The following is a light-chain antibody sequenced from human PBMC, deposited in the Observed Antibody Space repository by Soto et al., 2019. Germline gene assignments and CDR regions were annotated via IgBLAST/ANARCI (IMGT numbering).Light chain of an antibody. CDR2: EVS. Sequence: QSALTQPASVSGSPGQSITISCTGTSSDVGGYDYVSWYQQHPAKTPKLIIFEVSNRPSGIPDRYSASKSVNTASLTISGLQAEDEAHYYCSSYTNGNTHMVVGGGTKLAVL. V-gene: IGLV2-14*01. CDR1: SSDVGGYDY. J-gene: IGLJ2*01. CDR3: SSYTNGNTHMV.